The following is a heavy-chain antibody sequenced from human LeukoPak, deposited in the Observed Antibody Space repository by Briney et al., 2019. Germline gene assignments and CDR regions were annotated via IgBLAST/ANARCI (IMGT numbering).Heavy chain of an antibody. D-gene: IGHD5-12*01. CDR1: GFTFSSYA. V-gene: IGHV3-23*01. Sequence: GGSLRLSCAASGFTFSSYAMSWVRQAPGKGLEWVSVIGGSNGITFYVGSVKGRFTISRDDSKDTLYLQMNSLRAEDTAVYYCARNENSGWGYFDYWGQGTLVTVSS. J-gene: IGHJ4*02. CDR3: ARNENSGWGYFDY. CDR2: IGGSNGIT.